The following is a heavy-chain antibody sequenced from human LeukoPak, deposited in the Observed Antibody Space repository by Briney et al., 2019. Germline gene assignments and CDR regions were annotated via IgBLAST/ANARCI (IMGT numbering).Heavy chain of an antibody. CDR1: GFTFSSYS. CDR2: ISSSSSTI. J-gene: IGHJ5*02. Sequence: GGSLRLSCAASGFTFSSYSMNWVRQAPGKGLEWVSYISSSSSTIYYADSVKGRFTISRDNAKNSLYLQMNSLRAEDTAVYYCARSSVGDIVLMVYATPGWFDPWGQGTLVTVSS. CDR3: ARSSVGDIVLMVYATPGWFDP. D-gene: IGHD2-8*01. V-gene: IGHV3-48*04.